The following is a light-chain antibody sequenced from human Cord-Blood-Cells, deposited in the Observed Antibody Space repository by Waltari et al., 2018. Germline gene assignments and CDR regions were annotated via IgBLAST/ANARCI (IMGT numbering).Light chain of an antibody. CDR2: LGS. CDR1: QSLLHSNGYNS. Sequence: DIVMTQSPLSLPVTPGEPASISCRSSQSLLHSNGYNSLDWYLQKPGQSPQLLIYLGSNRASGVPDRFSGSGSGTDFTLKISRVEAEDVGVYDCMQALQTPITFGQGTRLEIK. V-gene: IGKV2-28*01. J-gene: IGKJ5*01. CDR3: MQALQTPIT.